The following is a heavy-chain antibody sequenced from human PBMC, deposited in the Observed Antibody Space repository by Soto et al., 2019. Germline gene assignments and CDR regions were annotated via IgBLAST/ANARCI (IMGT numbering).Heavy chain of an antibody. CDR3: ARDRAWIQLWLHDY. D-gene: IGHD5-18*01. Sequence: GGSLRLSCAASGFTFSDYYMSWIRQAPGKGLEWVSYISSSGSTIYYAGSVKGRFTISRDNAKNSLYLQMNSLRAEDTAVYYCARDRAWIQLWLHDYWGQGTLVTVSS. CDR2: ISSSGSTI. CDR1: GFTFSDYY. V-gene: IGHV3-11*01. J-gene: IGHJ4*02.